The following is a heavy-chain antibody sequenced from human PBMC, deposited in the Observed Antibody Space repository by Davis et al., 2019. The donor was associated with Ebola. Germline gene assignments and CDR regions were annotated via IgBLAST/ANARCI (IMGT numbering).Heavy chain of an antibody. CDR1: GGSFSGYY. V-gene: IGHV4-34*01. CDR2: INHSGST. J-gene: IGHJ6*02. D-gene: IGHD3-22*01. CDR3: ARVISKFYGMDV. Sequence: MPSETLSLTCAVYGGSFSGYYWSWIRQPPGKGLEWIGEINHSGSTNYNPSLKSRVTISVDKSKNQFSLKLSSVTAADTAVYYCARVISKFYGMDVWGQGTTVTVSS.